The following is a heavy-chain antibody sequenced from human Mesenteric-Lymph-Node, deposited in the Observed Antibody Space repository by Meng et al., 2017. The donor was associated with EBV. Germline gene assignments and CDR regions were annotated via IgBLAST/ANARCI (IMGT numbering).Heavy chain of an antibody. CDR3: ARIVVPAATNNGFDP. Sequence: QAQLEESGPGLAKPAQAPSLTCTVSGGSVSSGSYYWSWIRQPPGKGLEWIGYIYYSGSTTYNPSLKSRVTISVDTSKNQFSLKLSSGIAADTAVEYCARIVVPAATNNGFDPWGQGTLVTVSS. D-gene: IGHD2-2*01. CDR1: GGSVSSGSYY. V-gene: IGHV4-61*01. CDR2: IYYSGST. J-gene: IGHJ5*02.